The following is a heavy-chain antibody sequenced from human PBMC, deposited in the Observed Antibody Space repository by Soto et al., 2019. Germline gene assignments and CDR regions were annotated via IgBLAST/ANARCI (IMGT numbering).Heavy chain of an antibody. J-gene: IGHJ3*02. CDR2: INHSGST. Sequence: QVQLQQWGAGLLKPSETLSLTCTVYGGSFSGYYWNWIRQPPGKGLEWIGEINHSGSTNYNPSLKSRVTISVDTSQNQFSLKLSSVTAADTAVYYCARRVRGVNDAFDIWGQGTMVTVSS. V-gene: IGHV4-34*01. CDR3: ARRVRGVNDAFDI. CDR1: GGSFSGYY. D-gene: IGHD3-10*01.